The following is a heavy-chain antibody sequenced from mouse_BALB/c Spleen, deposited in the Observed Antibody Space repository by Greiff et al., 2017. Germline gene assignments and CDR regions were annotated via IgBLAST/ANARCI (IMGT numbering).Heavy chain of an antibody. V-gene: IGHV7-3*02. CDR3: ARSYDYDGAMDY. Sequence: EVMLVESGGGLVQPGGSLRLSCATSGFTFTDYYMSWVRQPPGKALEWLGFIRNKANGYTTEYSASVKGRFTISRDNSQSILYLQMNTLRAEDSATYYCARSYDYDGAMDYWGQGTSVTVSS. J-gene: IGHJ4*01. D-gene: IGHD2-4*01. CDR2: IRNKANGYTT. CDR1: GFTFTDYY.